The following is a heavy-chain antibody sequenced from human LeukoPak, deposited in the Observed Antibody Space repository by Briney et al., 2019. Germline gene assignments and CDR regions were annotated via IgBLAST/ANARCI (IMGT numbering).Heavy chain of an antibody. V-gene: IGHV4-34*01. J-gene: IGHJ4*02. Sequence: SETLSLTCAVYGGSFSGYYWSWIRQPPGKGLEWIGEINHSGSTNYNPSLKSRVTISVDTSKNQFSLKLSSVTAADTAVYYCARYDSSGWSGDHHFDYWGQGTLVTVSS. CDR1: GGSFSGYY. D-gene: IGHD6-19*01. CDR3: ARYDSSGWSGDHHFDY. CDR2: INHSGST.